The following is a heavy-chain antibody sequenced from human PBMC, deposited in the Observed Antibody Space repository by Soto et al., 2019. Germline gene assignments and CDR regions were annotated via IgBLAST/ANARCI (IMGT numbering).Heavy chain of an antibody. V-gene: IGHV4-59*01. Sequence: PSNTLSLTCTASGGSFSNDYWSWIPQPPGKGLEWVGYVYKNGGTKNHPAHKRRVTISVDTSNNQFALKLTSVTAADTAVYYCARGYYYDTSGYYSAFDIWGQGTMVTGSS. D-gene: IGHD3-22*01. CDR1: GGSFSNDY. CDR3: ARGYYYDTSGYYSAFDI. J-gene: IGHJ3*02. CDR2: VYKNGGT.